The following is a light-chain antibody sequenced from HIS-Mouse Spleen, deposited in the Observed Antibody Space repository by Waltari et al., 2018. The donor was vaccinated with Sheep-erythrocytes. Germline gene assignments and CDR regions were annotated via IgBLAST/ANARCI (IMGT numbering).Light chain of an antibody. Sequence: QSVLTQPPSASGTPGQRVPISCSGSSPNLARTPVTWYQQLPGTAPKLLIYSNNQRPSGVPDRFSGSKSGTSASLAISGLQSEDEADYYCAAWDDSLNGYVFGTGTKVTVL. CDR2: SNN. V-gene: IGLV1-44*01. CDR3: AAWDDSLNGYV. J-gene: IGLJ1*01. CDR1: SPNLARTP.